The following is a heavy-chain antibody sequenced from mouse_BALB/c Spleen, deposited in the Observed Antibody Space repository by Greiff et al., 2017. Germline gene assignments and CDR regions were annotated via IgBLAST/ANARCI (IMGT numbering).Heavy chain of an antibody. CDR3: KAWGGNYFPIDY. J-gene: IGHJ2*01. Sequence: VPLQQSGAELVRSGASVKLSCTASGFNIKDYYMHWVKQRPEQGLEWIGWIAPENGDTEYTPKFQGKATMTADTSSNTAYLQLSSLTSEDTAVYYCKAWGGNYFPIDYWGKGKTLTGSA. D-gene: IGHD2-1*01. CDR2: IAPENGDT. CDR1: GFNIKDYY. V-gene: IGHV14-4*02.